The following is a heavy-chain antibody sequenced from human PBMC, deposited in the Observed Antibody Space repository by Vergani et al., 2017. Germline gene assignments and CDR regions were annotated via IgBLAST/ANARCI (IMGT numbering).Heavy chain of an antibody. Sequence: QVQLVESGGGVVQPGRSLRLSCAVSGFTFSSYGMHWVRQAPGKGLEWVAVIWYDGSNKYYADSVKGRFTISRDNSKNTLYLQMNSLRAEDTAVYYCARDPGVAQLVPNYFDYWDQGTLVTVSS. V-gene: IGHV3-33*01. CDR1: GFTFSSYG. J-gene: IGHJ4*02. CDR3: ARDPGVAQLVPNYFDY. CDR2: IWYDGSNK. D-gene: IGHD6-6*01.